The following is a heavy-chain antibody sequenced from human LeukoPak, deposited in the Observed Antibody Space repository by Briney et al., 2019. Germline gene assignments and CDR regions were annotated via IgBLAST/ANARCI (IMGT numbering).Heavy chain of an antibody. D-gene: IGHD6-25*01. V-gene: IGHV1-46*01. Sequence: ASVKVSCKASGYTFTSYYMHWMRQAPAQGPEWMGIINPRGGSTDYAQKFQGRITMTSDTSTSTVYMELNSLRSDDTAVYFCARVGSAAATADYWGQGTLVTVSS. CDR1: GYTFTSYY. CDR2: INPRGGST. J-gene: IGHJ4*02. CDR3: ARVGSAAATADY.